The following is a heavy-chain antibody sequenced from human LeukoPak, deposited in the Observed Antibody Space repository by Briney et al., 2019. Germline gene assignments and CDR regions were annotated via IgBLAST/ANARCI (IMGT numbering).Heavy chain of an antibody. CDR3: ARDFFFSSLYDYVWGSYRLDAFDI. CDR1: GFTFSSHS. CDR2: ISSSSSYI. D-gene: IGHD3-16*02. J-gene: IGHJ3*02. V-gene: IGHV3-21*01. Sequence: GGSLRLSCAASGFTFSSHSMNWVRQAPGKGLEWVSSISSSSSYIYYADSVKGRFTISRDNAKNSLYLQMNSLRAEDTAVYYCARDFFFSSLYDYVWGSYRLDAFDIWGQGTMVTVSS.